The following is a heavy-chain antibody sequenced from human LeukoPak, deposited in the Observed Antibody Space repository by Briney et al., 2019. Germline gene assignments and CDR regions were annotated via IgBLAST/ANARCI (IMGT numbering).Heavy chain of an antibody. V-gene: IGHV1-69*05. D-gene: IGHD3-3*01. CDR1: GGTFSNSA. Sequence: GASVKVSCKAPGGTFSNSAISRVRQAPGQGLEWMGGSIPVFDTTNYAQKFHGRLTITTDESTSTAYMELKSLRSDDTAVYYCARDGVKQGGGALDLWGQGTRVTVSS. J-gene: IGHJ3*01. CDR2: SIPVFDTT. CDR3: ARDGVKQGGGALDL.